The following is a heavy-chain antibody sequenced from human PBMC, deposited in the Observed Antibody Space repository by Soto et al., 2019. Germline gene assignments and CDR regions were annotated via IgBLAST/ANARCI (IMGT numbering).Heavy chain of an antibody. D-gene: IGHD6-19*01. Sequence: GGSLRLSCAASGFTFSSYWMHWVRQTPGKGLVWVSRIDGTGSVTTYADSVKGRFTISRDNAKNTLYLQMNSLSAEDTAVYYCARDQTVAGPTTFDYCGQGTLVTVSS. CDR2: IDGTGSVT. CDR1: GFTFSSYW. V-gene: IGHV3-74*01. CDR3: ARDQTVAGPTTFDY. J-gene: IGHJ4*02.